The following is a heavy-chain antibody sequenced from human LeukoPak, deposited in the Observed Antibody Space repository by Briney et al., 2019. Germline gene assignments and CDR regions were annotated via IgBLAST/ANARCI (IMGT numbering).Heavy chain of an antibody. CDR1: GGSISSSSYY. D-gene: IGHD3-22*01. Sequence: SETLSLTCTVSGGSISSSSYYWGWIRQPPGKGLEWIGSIYYSGSTYYNPSLKSRVTISVDTSKNQFSLKLRSVTAADTAVYYCASYTTYYYDSSGYSPGNFDYWGQGTLVTVSS. J-gene: IGHJ4*02. CDR2: IYYSGST. V-gene: IGHV4-39*01. CDR3: ASYTTYYYDSSGYSPGNFDY.